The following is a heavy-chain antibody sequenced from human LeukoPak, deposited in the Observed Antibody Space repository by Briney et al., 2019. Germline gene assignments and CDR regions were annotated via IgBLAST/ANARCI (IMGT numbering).Heavy chain of an antibody. V-gene: IGHV3-7*04. J-gene: IGHJ4*02. CDR3: ARGSGYDYPAFDH. D-gene: IGHD5-12*01. Sequence: GGSLRLSCAASGFTFSESWMTWVRQVPGQGLEWVAHINHEGGGIQYVDSVKGRFTISRDNAKGSVYLQMNSLRAEDTAVYYCARGSGYDYPAFDHWGQGTLVTVSS. CDR2: INHEGGGI. CDR1: GFTFSESW.